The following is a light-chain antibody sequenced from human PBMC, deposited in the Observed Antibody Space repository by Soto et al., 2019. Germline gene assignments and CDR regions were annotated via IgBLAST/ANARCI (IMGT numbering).Light chain of an antibody. CDR2: AAS. V-gene: IGKV3-20*01. CDR3: QQYHDRSPWT. Sequence: GEIATLSCIASQRFGSGYLAWYPHKPGQAPRLLIYAASSRATGSPDRFSGGGSGTDFTLTISRLEPDDFAVYYFQQYHDRSPWTFGQGSKVDIK. CDR1: QRFGSGY. J-gene: IGKJ1*01.